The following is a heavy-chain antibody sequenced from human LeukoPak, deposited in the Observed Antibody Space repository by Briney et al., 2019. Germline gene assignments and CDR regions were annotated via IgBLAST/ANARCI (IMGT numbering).Heavy chain of an antibody. CDR2: ISAYNGNT. J-gene: IGHJ4*02. V-gene: IGHV1-18*01. CDR1: GYTFTSYG. CDR3: ARSLAARPRADY. D-gene: IGHD6-6*01. Sequence: ASVKVSCKASGYTFTSYGISWVRQAPGQGLEWMGWISAYNGNTNYAQKLQGRVTMTIDTSTSTAYMELRSLRSDDTAVYYCARSLAARPRADYWGQGTLVTVSS.